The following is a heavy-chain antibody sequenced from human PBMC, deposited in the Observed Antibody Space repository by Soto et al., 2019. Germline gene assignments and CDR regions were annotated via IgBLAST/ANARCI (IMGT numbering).Heavy chain of an antibody. CDR2: VYNIGST. Sequence: QVQLQESGPGLMEPSQTLSLTCTVSGGSISSGGYFWSWIRQPPGKGLEWIGHVYNIGSTYSNPSLTSRVTISVDTSKNQFSLRLSFVTAADTAVYYCARGPAGDKVDYWGQGTLVTVSS. D-gene: IGHD7-27*01. CDR1: GGSISSGGYF. V-gene: IGHV4-30-4*01. CDR3: ARGPAGDKVDY. J-gene: IGHJ4*02.